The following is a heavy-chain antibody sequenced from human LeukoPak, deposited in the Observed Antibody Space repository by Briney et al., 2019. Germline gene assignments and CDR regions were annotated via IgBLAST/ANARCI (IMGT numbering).Heavy chain of an antibody. V-gene: IGHV3-23*01. CDR3: ARDWDYGDYVSMNYFDY. J-gene: IGHJ4*02. D-gene: IGHD4-17*01. CDR1: GFAFDIYA. CDR2: ISAGGSST. Sequence: GGSLRLSCAASGFAFDIYAMTWVRQAPGKGLEWVSGISAGGSSTYYADSVKGRFTISRDNAKNSLYLQMNSLRAEDTAVYYCARDWDYGDYVSMNYFDYWGQGTLVTVSS.